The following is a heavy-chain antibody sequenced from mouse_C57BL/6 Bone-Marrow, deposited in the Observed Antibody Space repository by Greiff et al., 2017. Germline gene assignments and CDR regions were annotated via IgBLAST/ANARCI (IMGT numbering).Heavy chain of an antibody. CDR3: AREGLFTTLDY. J-gene: IGHJ2*01. CDR1: GYTFTSYW. Sequence: QVQLQQSGAELVRPGTSVKLSCKASGYTFTSYWMHWVKQRPGQGLEWIGVIDPSDSYTNYNQKFKGKATLTVDTSSSTAYMQLSSLTSEDSAVYYCAREGLFTTLDYWGQGTTLTVSS. CDR2: IDPSDSYT. D-gene: IGHD1-1*01. V-gene: IGHV1-59*01.